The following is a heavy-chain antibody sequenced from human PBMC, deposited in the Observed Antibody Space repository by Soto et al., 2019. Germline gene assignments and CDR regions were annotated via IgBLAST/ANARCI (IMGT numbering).Heavy chain of an antibody. CDR1: DFTFDDYA. Sequence: HPGGSLRLSCLASDFTFDDYAMHWVRQVPGKGLEWVAAISWNSGSTGYADAAKGRFIISRDNVRNSLFLQMNSLRAEDTALYYCAKDRYDYYGSGGNYGMDVWGQGTTVTVSS. J-gene: IGHJ6*02. CDR3: AKDRYDYYGSGGNYGMDV. V-gene: IGHV3-9*01. D-gene: IGHD3-10*01. CDR2: ISWNSGST.